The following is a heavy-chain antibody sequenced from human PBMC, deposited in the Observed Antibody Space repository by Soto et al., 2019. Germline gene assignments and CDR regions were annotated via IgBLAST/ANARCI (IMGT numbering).Heavy chain of an antibody. CDR3: ARGSVVSSTGYFDY. D-gene: IGHD2-15*01. Sequence: PSETLSLTCTVSGGSISSAAYYWSWIRQHPGKGLEWIGYISHSGSTYYTPSLKSRVIISADTSKNQFSVNLTSVTAADTAVYYCARGSVVSSTGYFDYWGQGTLVTVSS. CDR1: GGSISSAAYY. J-gene: IGHJ4*02. CDR2: ISHSGST. V-gene: IGHV4-31*03.